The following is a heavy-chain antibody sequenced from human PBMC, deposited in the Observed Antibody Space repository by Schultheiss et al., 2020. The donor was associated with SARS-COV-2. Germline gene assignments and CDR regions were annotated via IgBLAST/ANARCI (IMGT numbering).Heavy chain of an antibody. CDR3: ARRRLGYSVFDY. Sequence: GGSLRLSCAASGFTFSSYGMHWVRQAPGKGLEWVALIWYDGKNKYYADSVKGRFTIFRENFMNTLYLQMNSLRAEDTAVYYCARRRLGYSVFDYWGQGTLVTVSS. J-gene: IGHJ4*02. CDR2: IWYDGKNK. D-gene: IGHD5-18*01. V-gene: IGHV3-33*01. CDR1: GFTFSSYG.